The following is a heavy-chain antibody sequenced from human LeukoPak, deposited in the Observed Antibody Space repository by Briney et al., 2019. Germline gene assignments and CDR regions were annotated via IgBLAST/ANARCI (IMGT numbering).Heavy chain of an antibody. J-gene: IGHJ6*04. V-gene: IGHV3-33*01. D-gene: IGHD2/OR15-2a*01. CDR1: GLTFSSYG. CDR2: IWYDGSNK. CDR3: AREKLRGILYYGMDV. Sequence: GRSLRLSCAASGLTFSSYGMHWVRQAPGKGLEWVAVIWYDGSNKYYADSVKGRFTISRDNSKNTLYLQMNSLRAEDTAVYYCAREKLRGILYYGMDVWGKGTTVTVSS.